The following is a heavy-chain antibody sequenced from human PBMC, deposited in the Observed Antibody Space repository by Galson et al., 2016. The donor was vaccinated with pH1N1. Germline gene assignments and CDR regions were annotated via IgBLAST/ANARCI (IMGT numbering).Heavy chain of an antibody. J-gene: IGHJ4*02. V-gene: IGHV3-72*01. CDR2: ITKRPEDYST. CDR1: RFTLGDFY. Sequence: SLRLSCAASRFTLGDFYMDWVRQAPGKGLEWVGRITKRPEDYSTQDAASVEGRFTISRDDSKNLLYLQMNSLKTEDTAVYYCTRENHHKFDYWGQGTLVTVSS. CDR3: TRENHHKFDY.